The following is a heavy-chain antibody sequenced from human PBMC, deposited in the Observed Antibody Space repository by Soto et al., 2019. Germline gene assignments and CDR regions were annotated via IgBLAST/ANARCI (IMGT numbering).Heavy chain of an antibody. J-gene: IGHJ4*02. V-gene: IGHV4-59*01. CDR3: ARVVANFSILEWFGYFDY. D-gene: IGHD3-3*01. Sequence: SETLSLTCTVSGGSISSYYWSWIRQPPGKGLEWIGYIYYSGSTNYNPSLKSRVTISVDTSKNQFSLKLSSVTAADTAVYYCARVVANFSILEWFGYFDYWGQGTLVTVSS. CDR2: IYYSGST. CDR1: GGSISSYY.